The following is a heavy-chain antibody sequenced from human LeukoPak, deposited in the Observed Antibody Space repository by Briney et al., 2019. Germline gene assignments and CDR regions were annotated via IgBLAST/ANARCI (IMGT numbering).Heavy chain of an antibody. D-gene: IGHD4-17*01. CDR3: ARENRGQTYGSLLDY. CDR1: GASVNSGSSY. V-gene: IGHV4-61*01. CDR2: IYYSGST. Sequence: PSETLSLTCTVSGASVNSGSSYWSWIRQPPGKGPEWIGNIYYSGSTHYNPSLKSRVTTSLDTSKNEFSLKLSSLTAADTAMYFCARENRGQTYGSLLDYWGQGTLVTVSS. J-gene: IGHJ4*02.